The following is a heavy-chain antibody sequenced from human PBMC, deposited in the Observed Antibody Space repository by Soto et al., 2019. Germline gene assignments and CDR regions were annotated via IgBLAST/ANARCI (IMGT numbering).Heavy chain of an antibody. CDR2: INHSGST. D-gene: IGHD1-26*01. CDR3: ARYGEGATYHDAFGI. J-gene: IGHJ3*02. V-gene: IGHV4-34*01. Sequence: SETLSLTCAVYGGSFSGYYWRWIRQPPGKGLEWIGEINHSGSTNYNPSLKSRVTISVDTSKNQFSLKLSSVTAADTAVYYCARYGEGATYHDAFGIRGQGTMFTVSS. CDR1: GGSFSGYY.